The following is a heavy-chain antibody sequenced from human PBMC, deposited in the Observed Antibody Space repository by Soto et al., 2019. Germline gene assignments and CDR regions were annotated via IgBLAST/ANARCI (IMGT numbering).Heavy chain of an antibody. CDR2: ISGSGGST. D-gene: IGHD3-3*01. V-gene: IGHV3-23*01. CDR3: AKTGSKSGGMEWLYDRDAFDI. J-gene: IGHJ3*02. Sequence: GGSLRLSCAASGFTFSSYAMSWVRQAPGKGLEWVSAISGSGGSTYYADSVKGRFTISRDNSKNTLYLQMNSLRAEDTAVYYCAKTGSKSGGMEWLYDRDAFDIWGQGTMVTVSS. CDR1: GFTFSSYA.